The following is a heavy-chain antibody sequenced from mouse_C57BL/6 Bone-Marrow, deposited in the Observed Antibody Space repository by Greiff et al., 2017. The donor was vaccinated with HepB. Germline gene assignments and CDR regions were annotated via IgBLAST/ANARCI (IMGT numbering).Heavy chain of an antibody. V-gene: IGHV3-6*01. CDR1: GYSITSGYY. CDR3: ARELGSSGDVGFAY. J-gene: IGHJ3*01. CDR2: ISYDGSN. Sequence: DVKLVESGPGLVKPSQSLSLTCSVTGYSITSGYYWNWIRQFPGNKLEWMGYISYDGSNNYNPSLKNRISITRDTSKNQFFLKLNSVTTEDTATYYCARELGSSGDVGFAYWGQGTLVTVSA. D-gene: IGHD3-2*02.